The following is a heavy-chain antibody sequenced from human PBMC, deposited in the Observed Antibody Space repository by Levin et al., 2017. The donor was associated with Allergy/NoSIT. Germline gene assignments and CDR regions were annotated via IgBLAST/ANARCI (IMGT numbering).Heavy chain of an antibody. CDR3: VRSPGDDTLTGYWYWYFDF. CDR1: GFTFSRSV. Sequence: GESLKISCAASGFTFSRSVMHWVRQAPGTGLEWVAFISDDGSEKSYADSVEGRFTISRDNSKNTLYLQMNSLRGDDTAMYFCVRSPGDDTLTGYWYWYFDFWGRGTLVTVSS. J-gene: IGHJ2*01. CDR2: ISDDGSEK. V-gene: IGHV3-30-3*01. D-gene: IGHD3-9*01.